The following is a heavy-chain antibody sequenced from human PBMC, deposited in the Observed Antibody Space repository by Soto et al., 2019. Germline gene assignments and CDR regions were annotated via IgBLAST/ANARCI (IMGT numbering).Heavy chain of an antibody. Sequence: ASVKVSCKASGGTFSSYTISWVRQAPGQGLEWMGRTNPNSGNTSYAQQFQGRVSMTSNTAISTAYMELSGLRSEDSGMYFCAKWGQGPASGPNFDFWGQGTLVTVSS. D-gene: IGHD6-13*01. CDR1: GGTFSSYT. V-gene: IGHV1-8*02. CDR2: TNPNSGNT. J-gene: IGHJ4*02. CDR3: AKWGQGPASGPNFDF.